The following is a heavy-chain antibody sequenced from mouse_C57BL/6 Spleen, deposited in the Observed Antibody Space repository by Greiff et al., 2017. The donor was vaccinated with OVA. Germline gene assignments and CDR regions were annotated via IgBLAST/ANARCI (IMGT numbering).Heavy chain of an antibody. D-gene: IGHD1-2*01. CDR1: GYSFTGYY. CDR3: ARGYYGLDY. Sequence: DVQLQESGPELVKPGASVKISCKASGYSFTGYYMNWVKQSPEKSLEWIGEINPSTGGTTYNQKFKAKATLTVDKSSSTAYMQLKSLTSEDSAVYYCARGYYGLDYWGQGTTLTVSS. V-gene: IGHV1-42*01. CDR2: INPSTGGT. J-gene: IGHJ2*01.